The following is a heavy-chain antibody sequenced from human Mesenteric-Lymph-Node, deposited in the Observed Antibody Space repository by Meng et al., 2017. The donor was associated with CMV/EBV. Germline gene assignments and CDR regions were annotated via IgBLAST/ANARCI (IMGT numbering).Heavy chain of an antibody. CDR2: INSKSDGGAT. CDR3: ARDDVQWGLEVAGTLPPPAMDV. CDR1: GFTFSDAR. J-gene: IGHJ6*02. D-gene: IGHD6-19*01. Sequence: GESLKISCAASGFTFSDARMYWVRQSPGKGLEWVGRINSKSDGGATDYAAPVKGRFTISGDNSKNTLYLQMNSLRPEDTAVYYCARDDVQWGLEVAGTLPPPAMDVWGQGTTVTVSS. V-gene: IGHV3-15*07.